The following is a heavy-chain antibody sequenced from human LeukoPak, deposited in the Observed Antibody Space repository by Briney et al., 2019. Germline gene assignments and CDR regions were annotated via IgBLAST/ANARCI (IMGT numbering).Heavy chain of an antibody. D-gene: IGHD5-18*01. J-gene: IGHJ5*02. Sequence: ASVKVSCKVSGYTLTELSMHWVRQAPGKGLEWMGGFDPEDGETIYAQKFQGRVTMTEDTSTDTAYMELSSLRSEDTAVYYCATDREKETQYSYDRGFDPWGQGTLVTVSS. V-gene: IGHV1-24*01. CDR1: GYTLTELS. CDR2: FDPEDGET. CDR3: ATDREKETQYSYDRGFDP.